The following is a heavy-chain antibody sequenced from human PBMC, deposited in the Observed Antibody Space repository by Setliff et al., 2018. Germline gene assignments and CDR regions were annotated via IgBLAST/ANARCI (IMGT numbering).Heavy chain of an antibody. CDR3: ARSENCYSTHCSPYDY. D-gene: IGHD2-2*01. CDR1: GFIFSSYW. Sequence: GGSLRLSCAASGFIFSSYWMNWVRQAPGKGLEWVATINQDGSGKYYVDSVKGRFTISRDNVKNSVSLQLNSLGADDTGVYYCARSENCYSTHCSPYDYWGQGTLVTVSS. CDR2: INQDGSGK. J-gene: IGHJ4*02. V-gene: IGHV3-7*01.